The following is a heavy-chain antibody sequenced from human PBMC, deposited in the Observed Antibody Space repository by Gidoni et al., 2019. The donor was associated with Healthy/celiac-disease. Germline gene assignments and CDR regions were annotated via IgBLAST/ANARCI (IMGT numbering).Heavy chain of an antibody. Sequence: EVQLVETGGGLIQPGGSVRLSCAASGLTVSINYMSWVRQAPGKGLEWVSVIYSGGSTYYADSVKGRFTISRDNSKNTLYLQMNILRAEDTAVYYCARDGVTSGYGMDVWGQGTTVTVSS. CDR3: ARDGVTSGYGMDV. J-gene: IGHJ6*02. V-gene: IGHV3-53*02. CDR1: GLTVSINY. CDR2: IYSGGST. D-gene: IGHD3-10*01.